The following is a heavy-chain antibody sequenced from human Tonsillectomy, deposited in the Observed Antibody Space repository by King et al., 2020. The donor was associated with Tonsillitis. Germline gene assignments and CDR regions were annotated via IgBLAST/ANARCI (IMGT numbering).Heavy chain of an antibody. J-gene: IGHJ4*02. Sequence: VQLVESGGGLVQPGGSLRLSCAASGFTFTSYWLIWVRQAPGKGLEWVASIKQDGNEKYYVDSVKGRFTISRDNAKRSLFLQMNSLTAEDTAVYYCARGVSTSQRSPAGYWGQGTRVIVSS. D-gene: IGHD2/OR15-2a*01. V-gene: IGHV3-7*01. CDR1: GFTFTSYW. CDR2: IKQDGNEK. CDR3: ARGVSTSQRSPAGY.